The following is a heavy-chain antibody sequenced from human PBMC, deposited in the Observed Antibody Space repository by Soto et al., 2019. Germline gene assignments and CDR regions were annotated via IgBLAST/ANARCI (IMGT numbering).Heavy chain of an antibody. D-gene: IGHD3-22*01. CDR1: GYTFTGYY. CDR2: INPKSGGT. J-gene: IGHJ5*02. V-gene: IGHV1-2*02. Sequence: ASVKVSCKASGYTFTGYYLHGVRQAPGRGLEWMGWINPKSGGTKYAQNFQGRVTMTRDTSISTAYMELSRLRSDDTAVYYCGISLSPTDLNYSDRRDYYKRFDPWGQGTQVTGSS. CDR3: GISLSPTDLNYSDRRDYYKRFDP.